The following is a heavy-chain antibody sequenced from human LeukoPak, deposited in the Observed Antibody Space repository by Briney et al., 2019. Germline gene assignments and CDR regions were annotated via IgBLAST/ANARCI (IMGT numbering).Heavy chain of an antibody. CDR1: GGSISSYY. CDR3: ARYHLYYDFWSGYYPPGQNSGWFDP. V-gene: IGHV4-59*08. J-gene: IGHJ5*02. Sequence: SETLSLTCTVSGGSISSYYWSWIRQPPGKGLEWIGYIYYSGSTNYNPSLKSRVTISVDTSKNQFSLKLSSVTAADTAVYYCARYHLYYDFWSGYYPPGQNSGWFDPWGQGTLVTVSS. D-gene: IGHD3-3*01. CDR2: IYYSGST.